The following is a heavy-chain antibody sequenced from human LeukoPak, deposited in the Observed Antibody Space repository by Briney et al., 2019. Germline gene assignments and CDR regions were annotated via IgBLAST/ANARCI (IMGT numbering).Heavy chain of an antibody. CDR3: ARDRHLGYYHDSSGYQVLGY. CDR2: IIPILGIA. CDR1: GGTFSSYA. Sequence: SVKVSCKASGGTFSSYAISWVRQAPGQGLEWMGRIIPILGIANYAQKFQGRVTITADKSTSTAYMELSSLRSEDTAVYYCARDRHLGYYHDSSGYQVLGYWGQGTLVTVSS. J-gene: IGHJ4*02. V-gene: IGHV1-69*04. D-gene: IGHD3-22*01.